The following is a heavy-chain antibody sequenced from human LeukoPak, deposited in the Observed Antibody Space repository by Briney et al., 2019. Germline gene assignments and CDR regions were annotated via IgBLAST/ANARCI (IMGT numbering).Heavy chain of an antibody. CDR3: ATGVDMIWFALQS. Sequence: ASVKVSCKASGYTFTGSYMHWVRQPPGQGLEWMGWLNPNSGDTKDSQKFQGRVTMTRDTSIDTAYMELSRLNSDDTAVYYCATGVDMIWFALQSWGQGTLVSVSS. D-gene: IGHD3-10*01. V-gene: IGHV1-2*02. CDR2: LNPNSGDT. J-gene: IGHJ5*02. CDR1: GYTFTGSY.